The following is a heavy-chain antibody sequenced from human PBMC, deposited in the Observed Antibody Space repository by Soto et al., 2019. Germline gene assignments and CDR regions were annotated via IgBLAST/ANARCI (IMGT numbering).Heavy chain of an antibody. CDR3: ARQAAAAHGDH. CDR1: GFTFSSYG. CDR2: IWYDGSNK. V-gene: IGHV3-33*01. D-gene: IGHD6-13*01. Sequence: GGSLRLSCAASGFTFSSYGMHWVRQAPGKGLEWVAVIWYDGSNKYYADSVKGRFTISRDNSKNTLYLQMNSLRAEDTAVYYCARQAAAAHGDHWGQGTLVTVSS. J-gene: IGHJ1*01.